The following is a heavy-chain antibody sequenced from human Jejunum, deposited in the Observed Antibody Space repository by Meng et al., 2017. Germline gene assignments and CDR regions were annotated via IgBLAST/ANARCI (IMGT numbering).Heavy chain of an antibody. Sequence: QVQLQESGPGLGKRSQTLALTGTVSGGSISSGDSYWSWIRQPPGKRLEWLGSISYSGSTYDNPSLKSRVTLSVDTSKNQFSLILSAVTAADTAVYYCARHPTGGYNYFDYWGQGTLVTVSS. D-gene: IGHD2-8*02. J-gene: IGHJ4*02. CDR1: GGSISSGDSY. CDR3: ARHPTGGYNYFDY. V-gene: IGHV4-30-4*01. CDR2: ISYSGST.